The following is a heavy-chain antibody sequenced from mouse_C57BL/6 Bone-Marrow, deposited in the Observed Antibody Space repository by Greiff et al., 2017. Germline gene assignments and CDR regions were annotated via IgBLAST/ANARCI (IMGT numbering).Heavy chain of an antibody. CDR3: ERRTAQDKDC. J-gene: IGHJ2*01. D-gene: IGHD3-2*02. CDR2: IYPGSGST. Sequence: VQLQQPGAELVKPGASVKMSCKASGYTFTSYWITWVKQRPGQGLEWIGDIYPGSGSTNYNEKFKSKATLTVDTSSSTVCMQLSSLTSEDSAVSYCERRTAQDKDCWGPGTTLTVAT. V-gene: IGHV1-55*01. CDR1: GYTFTSYW.